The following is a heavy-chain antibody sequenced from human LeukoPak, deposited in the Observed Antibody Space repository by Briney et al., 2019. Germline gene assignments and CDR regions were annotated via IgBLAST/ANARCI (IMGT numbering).Heavy chain of an antibody. CDR1: GGSMTNLY. V-gene: IGHV4-59*01. J-gene: IGHJ6*02. CDR2: IYDSGST. CDR3: AKGGNTNFYYGDV. D-gene: IGHD2/OR15-2a*01. Sequence: SETLSLTCSVSGGSMTNLYWTWIRQPPGKGLEWIGDIYDSGSTRYNTSLESRVTISVDTPKNQFSLKLSSVTAADTAVYYCAKGGNTNFYYGDVWGQGTTVTVSS.